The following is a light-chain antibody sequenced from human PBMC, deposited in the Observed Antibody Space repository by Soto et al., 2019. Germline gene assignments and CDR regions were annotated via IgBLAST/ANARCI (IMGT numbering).Light chain of an antibody. V-gene: IGKV4-1*01. CDR2: WAS. Sequence: DIVMTQSPDSLAVSLGERATINCKSSQSVLYSSNNKNYLAWYQQKPGQPPKLLFYWASTRESGVPDRFSGSGSGTDFTLTISSLQAEDVAVYYCQQYYSTITFGQGTRLEIK. CDR3: QQYYSTIT. CDR1: QSVLYSSNNKNY. J-gene: IGKJ5*01.